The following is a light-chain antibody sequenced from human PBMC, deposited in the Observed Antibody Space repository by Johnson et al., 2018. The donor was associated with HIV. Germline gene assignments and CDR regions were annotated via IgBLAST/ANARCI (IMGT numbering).Light chain of an antibody. CDR2: DND. Sequence: QSVLTQPPSVSAAPGQKVTISCSGSSSNIGNNHLSWFQQLPGTAPKLLISDNDKRPSGIPDRFSGSKSGASATLDITGLQTGDEADYYCGTWDNSLNVYVFGTGHKVTVL. V-gene: IGLV1-51*01. CDR3: GTWDNSLNVYV. CDR1: SSNIGNNH. J-gene: IGLJ1*01.